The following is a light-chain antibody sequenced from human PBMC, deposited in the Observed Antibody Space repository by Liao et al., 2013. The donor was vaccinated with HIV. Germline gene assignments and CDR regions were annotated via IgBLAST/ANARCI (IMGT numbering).Light chain of an antibody. J-gene: IGLJ1*01. Sequence: SLVLTQPPSVSVAPGKTARITCGGHNIGSKSVHWYQHKPGQAPVVVIYYDSDRPSVIPERFSGSNSGNTATLSISRVEAGDEADYFCQVWDSNGDHPYVFGTGTKVTVL. V-gene: IGLV3-21*01. CDR1: NIGSKS. CDR2: YDS. CDR3: QVWDSNGDHPYV.